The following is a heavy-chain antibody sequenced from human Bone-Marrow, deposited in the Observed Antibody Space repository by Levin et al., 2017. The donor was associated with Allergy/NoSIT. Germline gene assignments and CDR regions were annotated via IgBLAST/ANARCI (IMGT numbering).Heavy chain of an antibody. CDR3: ARHVGYCSGGSCQSAEQYVDY. CDR1: GYTFARQW. J-gene: IGHJ4*02. V-gene: IGHV5-51*01. D-gene: IGHD2-15*01. CDR2: IYPGNSDT. Sequence: GESLKISCKGSGYTFARQWIGWVRQMPGKGLEWMGIIYPGNSDTRYSPSFQGQVTISADKSINTAYLQWSSLKASDTAMYFCARHVGYCSGGSCQSAEQYVDYWGQGTLVTVSS.